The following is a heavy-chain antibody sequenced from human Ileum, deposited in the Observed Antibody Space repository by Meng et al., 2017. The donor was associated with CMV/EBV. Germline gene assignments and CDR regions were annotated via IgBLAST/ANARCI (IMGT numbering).Heavy chain of an antibody. CDR1: GGTFSSYA. D-gene: IGHD3-3*01. V-gene: IGHV1-69*10. Sequence: SVKVSCKASGGTFSSYAISWVRQAPGQGLEWMGGIIPILGIANYAQKFQGRVTITADKSTSTAYMELSSLRSEDTAVYYCARGVGYYDFWSGYYNYYYYGMDVWGQGTTVTVSS. J-gene: IGHJ6*02. CDR3: ARGVGYYDFWSGYYNYYYYGMDV. CDR2: IIPILGIA.